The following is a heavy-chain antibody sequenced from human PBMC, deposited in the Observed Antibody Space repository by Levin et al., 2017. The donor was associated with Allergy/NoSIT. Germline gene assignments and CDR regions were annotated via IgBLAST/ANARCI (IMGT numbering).Heavy chain of an antibody. CDR3: LKVGRNYQPDY. V-gene: IGHV3-72*01. CDR2: IRTKAYNYAT. Sequence: GGSLRLSCAVSGFTFSDHYMDWVRQAPGKGLEWVGRIRTKAYNYATEYVASVKGRFTISRDDSKNSLYLQMNSLKTEDTSVYYCLKVGRNYQPDYWGRGTLVTVSS. J-gene: IGHJ4*02. D-gene: IGHD1-1*01. CDR1: GFTFSDHY.